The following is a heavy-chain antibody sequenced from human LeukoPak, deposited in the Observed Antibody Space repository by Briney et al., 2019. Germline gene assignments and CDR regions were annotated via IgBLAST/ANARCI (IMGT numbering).Heavy chain of an antibody. CDR2: IIPIFGTA. Sequence: ASVKVSCKASGGTFSSYAISWVRQAPGQGLEWMGGIIPIFGTANYAQKFQGRVTITADESTSTAYMELSSLRSEDTAVYYCAVGYSSGWNSDYYYMDVWGKGTTVTVSS. D-gene: IGHD6-19*01. J-gene: IGHJ6*03. CDR1: GGTFSSYA. V-gene: IGHV1-69*13. CDR3: AVGYSSGWNSDYYYMDV.